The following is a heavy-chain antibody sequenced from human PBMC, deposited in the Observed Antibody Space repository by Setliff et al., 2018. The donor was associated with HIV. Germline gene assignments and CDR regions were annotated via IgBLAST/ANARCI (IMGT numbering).Heavy chain of an antibody. D-gene: IGHD3-3*01. J-gene: IGHJ3*02. CDR3: ARPLTPSYNFWGDAFSI. V-gene: IGHV4-59*08. CDR1: GDSINNYY. Sequence: SETLSLTCTVSGDSINNYYWSWIRQPPGKGLEWIGYVYSTGSTNSKSSLKSRVTISVDTSKNQFSLKLTSVTAADTAVYYCARPLTPSYNFWGDAFSIWGQGTMVTVSS. CDR2: VYSTGST.